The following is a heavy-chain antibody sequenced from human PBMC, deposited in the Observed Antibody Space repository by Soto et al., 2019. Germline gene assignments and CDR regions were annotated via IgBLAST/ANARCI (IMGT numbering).Heavy chain of an antibody. Sequence: GGSLRLSCAASGFTLSLYTINWVRQAPGKGLEWVSSLGVSDDRLYADSVKGRFTISRDNAKNSLFLEMHGLRAEDTAIYYCARLTAIPEIDPMQEDNWGQGTLVTVS. V-gene: IGHV3-21*06. CDR2: LGVSDDR. D-gene: IGHD2-2*02. J-gene: IGHJ4*02. CDR1: GFTLSLYT. CDR3: ARLTAIPEIDPMQEDN.